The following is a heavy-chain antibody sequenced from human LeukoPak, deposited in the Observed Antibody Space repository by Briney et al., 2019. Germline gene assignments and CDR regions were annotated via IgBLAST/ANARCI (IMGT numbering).Heavy chain of an antibody. Sequence: PGGSLRLSCAASGFTVGTKYMNWVRQAPGKGLDWVSILYSGGDTYYADSVKGRFTISRDNSRNTLSLQMNSLRVEDTAVYYCARVGDHYHWYFDLWGRGTLVTVSS. D-gene: IGHD3-10*01. CDR1: GFTVGTKY. J-gene: IGHJ2*01. CDR2: LYSGGDT. CDR3: ARVGDHYHWYFDL. V-gene: IGHV3-53*01.